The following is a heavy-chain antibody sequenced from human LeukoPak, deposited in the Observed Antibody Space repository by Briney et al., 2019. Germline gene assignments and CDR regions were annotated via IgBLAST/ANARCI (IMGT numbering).Heavy chain of an antibody. D-gene: IGHD3-22*01. CDR1: GGSISSSSYY. CDR2: IYYSGST. Sequence: PSETLSLTCTVSGGSISSSSYYWGWIRQPPGKGLECIGSIYYSGSTYYNPSLKSRVTISVDTSKNQFSLKLSSVTAAGTAVYYCARGTYYYYDSSGYLFWFDPWGQGTLVTVSS. CDR3: ARGTYYYYDSSGYLFWFDP. J-gene: IGHJ5*02. V-gene: IGHV4-39*07.